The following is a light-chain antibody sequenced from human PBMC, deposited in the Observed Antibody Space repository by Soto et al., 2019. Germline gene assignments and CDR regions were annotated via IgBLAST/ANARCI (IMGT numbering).Light chain of an antibody. CDR3: QQYNSSPYT. V-gene: IGKV1-5*03. CDR1: QSISSW. CDR2: KAS. Sequence: DIQMTQSPSTLSASVGDRVTITCRASQSISSWLAWYQQKPGKAPKLLIYKASSLESGVPSRFSGSGSGTEFPLTISNLQPDDFATYYCQQYNSSPYTFGQGTKLEIK. J-gene: IGKJ2*01.